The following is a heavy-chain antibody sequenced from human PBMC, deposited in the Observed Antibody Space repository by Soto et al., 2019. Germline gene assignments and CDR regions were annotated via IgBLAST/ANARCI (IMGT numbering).Heavy chain of an antibody. CDR1: GFTFSSYW. V-gene: IGHV3-7*01. J-gene: IGHJ6*02. CDR3: ARDPEQWRVPASLRNYGMDV. Sequence: GWSLRLSCAASGFTFSSYWMSWVRQAPGKGLEWVANIKQDGSEKYYVDSVKVRFTISRDNAKNSLYLQMNSLRAEDTAVYYCARDPEQWRVPASLRNYGMDVWGQGTTVTVSS. D-gene: IGHD6-19*01. CDR2: IKQDGSEK.